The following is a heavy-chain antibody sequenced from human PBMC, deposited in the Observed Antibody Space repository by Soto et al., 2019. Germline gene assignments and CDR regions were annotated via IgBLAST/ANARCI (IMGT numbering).Heavy chain of an antibody. D-gene: IGHD5-18*01. CDR2: IHHSGST. V-gene: IGHV4-4*02. J-gene: IGHJ4*02. CDR1: GGSISSSNW. Sequence: SETLSLTCAVSGGSISSSNWWSWVRQPPGKGLEWIGEIHHSGSTNYNPSLKSRVTISVDKSKNQFSLKLSSVTAADTAVYYCARDSSGYSYGSTYFDYWGQGTLVTVSS. CDR3: ARDSSGYSYGSTYFDY.